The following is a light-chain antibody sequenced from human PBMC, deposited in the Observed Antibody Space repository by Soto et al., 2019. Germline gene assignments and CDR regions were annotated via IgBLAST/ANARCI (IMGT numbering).Light chain of an antibody. CDR1: SSDVGGYNY. Sequence: QSALTQPASVSGSPGKSITISCTGTSSDVGGYNYVSWYQHHPGKAPKLMIYEVSDRPSGVSNRFSGSKSGNTASLTISGLHVEDEADYYCSSYTTSSVVFGGGTKLTVL. J-gene: IGLJ2*01. V-gene: IGLV2-14*01. CDR3: SSYTTSSVV. CDR2: EVS.